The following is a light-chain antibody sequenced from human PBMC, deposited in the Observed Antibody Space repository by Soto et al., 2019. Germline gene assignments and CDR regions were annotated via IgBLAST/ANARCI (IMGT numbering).Light chain of an antibody. CDR1: QSISIW. CDR2: DAS. Sequence: DIQMTQSPSPLSASVGDRVTITCRASQSISIWLSWYQQKPGKAPNLLLYDASNLKSGVPSRFSGSGSGTEFTLTISSLQPDDFASYYCQQHRSYPVTFGGGTKVEVK. J-gene: IGKJ4*01. CDR3: QQHRSYPVT. V-gene: IGKV1-5*01.